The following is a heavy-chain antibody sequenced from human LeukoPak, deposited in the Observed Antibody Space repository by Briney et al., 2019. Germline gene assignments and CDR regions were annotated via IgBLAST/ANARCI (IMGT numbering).Heavy chain of an antibody. CDR1: GGTFSSYA. Sequence: SVKVSCKASGGTFSSYAISWVRQAPGQGLEWMGGIIPIFGTANYAQKFQGRVTVTADESTSTAYMELSSLRSEDTAVYYCWGGGWKKPFDYWGQVTLVTVSS. V-gene: IGHV1-69*13. CDR2: IIPIFGTA. J-gene: IGHJ4*02. D-gene: IGHD2-21*01. CDR3: WGGGWKKPFDY.